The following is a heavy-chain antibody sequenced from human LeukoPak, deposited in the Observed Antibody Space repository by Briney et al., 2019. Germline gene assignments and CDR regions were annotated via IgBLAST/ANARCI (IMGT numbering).Heavy chain of an antibody. J-gene: IGHJ2*01. CDR1: GGSISGYY. D-gene: IGHD6-19*01. CDR3: ARHGSDWSIAF. CDR2: VSYSGTT. V-gene: IGHV4-59*08. Sequence: PSETLSLICTVSGGSISGYYWSWIWQRPGKGLEWLGYVSYSGTTNYNPSLKSRVTISLYTSKNQFSLKLSSVTAADTAVYCCARHGSDWSIAFWGRGTLVTVSS.